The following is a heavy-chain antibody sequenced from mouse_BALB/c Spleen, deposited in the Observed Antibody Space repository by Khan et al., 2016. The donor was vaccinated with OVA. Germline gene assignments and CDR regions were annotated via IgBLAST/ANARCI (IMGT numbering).Heavy chain of an antibody. Sequence: QVQLKQSGAELAKPGASVKMSCKASGYTFINYWILWVKQRPGQGLEWIGYINPSTGYTEYNQNFKDKATLTADKSSSTAYMQLSSLTSEASAVYYCARSGLRWDFDYWGQGTTLTVSS. J-gene: IGHJ2*01. CDR1: GYTFINYW. CDR3: ARSGLRWDFDY. D-gene: IGHD1-1*01. CDR2: INPSTGYT. V-gene: IGHV1-7*01.